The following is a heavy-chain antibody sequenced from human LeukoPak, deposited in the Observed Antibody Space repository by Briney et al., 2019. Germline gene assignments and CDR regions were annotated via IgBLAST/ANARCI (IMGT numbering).Heavy chain of an antibody. Sequence: GGSLRLSCAASGLTFSTYGMHWVRQAPGKGLEWMAVTWYDGINEYYADSVKGRFTISRDNSKNTLYLQMNSLRAEDTAVYYCAKDPGDGGKWNYFDYWGQGTLVTVSS. J-gene: IGHJ4*02. D-gene: IGHD4-23*01. CDR1: GLTFSTYG. V-gene: IGHV3-33*06. CDR3: AKDPGDGGKWNYFDY. CDR2: TWYDGINE.